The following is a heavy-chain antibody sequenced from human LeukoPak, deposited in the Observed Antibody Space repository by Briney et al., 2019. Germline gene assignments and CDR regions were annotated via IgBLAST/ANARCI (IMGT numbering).Heavy chain of an antibody. D-gene: IGHD6-19*01. CDR2: IYYSGST. J-gene: IGHJ5*02. CDR1: GGSISSYY. CDR3: ARDPGRPGYSSGWLYNWFDP. Sequence: KSSETLSLTCTVSGGSISSYYWSWIRQPPGKGLEWIGYIYYSGSTNYNPSLKSRVTMSVDTSKNQFSLKLSSVTAADTAVYYCARDPGRPGYSSGWLYNWFDPWGQGTLVTVSS. V-gene: IGHV4-59*12.